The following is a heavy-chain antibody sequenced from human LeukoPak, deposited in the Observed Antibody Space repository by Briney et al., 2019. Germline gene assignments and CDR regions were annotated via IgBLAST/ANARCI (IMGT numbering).Heavy chain of an antibody. CDR1: GGSISSGSYY. CDR2: IYTSGST. D-gene: IGHD3-10*01. CDR3: ARGTMVRGVIMTNWYFDL. Sequence: PSETLSLTCNVSGGSISSGSYYWSWIRQPAGKGLEWIGRIYTSGSTNYNPSLKSRVTISVDTSKNQFSLKLSSVTAADTAVYYCARGTMVRGVIMTNWYFDLWGRGTLVTVSS. V-gene: IGHV4-61*02. J-gene: IGHJ2*01.